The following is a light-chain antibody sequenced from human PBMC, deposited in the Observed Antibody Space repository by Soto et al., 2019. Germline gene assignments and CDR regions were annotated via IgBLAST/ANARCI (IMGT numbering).Light chain of an antibody. V-gene: IGKV3-20*01. CDR2: GAS. J-gene: IGKJ3*01. Sequence: EIVLTQSPGTLSLCPGERATLSCRASQSVSSSYLAWYQQKPGQAPRLLIYGASSRATGIPDRFSGSGSGTDFTLTISRLEPEDFGVYYCQQYGSSPRTFGPGTKVDIK. CDR1: QSVSSSY. CDR3: QQYGSSPRT.